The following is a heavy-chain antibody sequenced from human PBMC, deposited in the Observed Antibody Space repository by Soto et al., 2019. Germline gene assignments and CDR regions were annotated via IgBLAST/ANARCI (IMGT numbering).Heavy chain of an antibody. D-gene: IGHD6-19*01. CDR1: GFTFSSYA. V-gene: IGHV3-23*01. CDR2: ISGSGGST. J-gene: IGHJ6*02. CDR3: AKDRHSSGGGYYYYYGMDV. Sequence: GGSLRLSCAASGFTFSSYAMSWVRQAPGKGLEWVSAISGSGGSTYYADSVKGRFTISRDNSKNTLYLQMNSLRAEDTAVHYCAKDRHSSGGGYYYYYGMDVWGQGTTVTVSS.